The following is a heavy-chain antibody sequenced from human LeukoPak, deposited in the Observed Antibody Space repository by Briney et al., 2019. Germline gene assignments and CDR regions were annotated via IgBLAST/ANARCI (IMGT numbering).Heavy chain of an antibody. CDR3: GRETNNRFDP. CDR1: GYRFGSYW. V-gene: IGHV5-51*01. D-gene: IGHD1/OR15-1a*01. CDR2: IYPGDSDT. Sequence: GESLKISCKGSGYRFGSYWIAWVRQMPGKGLEWMGIIYPGDSDTRYSPSFQGQVTISVDKSISTAYLQWSSLKASDTAVYYCGRETNNRFDPWGQGTLVTVSS. J-gene: IGHJ5*02.